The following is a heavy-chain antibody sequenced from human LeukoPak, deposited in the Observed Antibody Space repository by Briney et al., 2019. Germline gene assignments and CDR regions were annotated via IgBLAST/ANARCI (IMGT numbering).Heavy chain of an antibody. CDR3: ATDAFNKYYYDSSGYPD. Sequence: GASVKVSCKVSGYTLTELSMHWVRQAPGKGLEWMGGFDPEDGETIYAQKFQGRVTVTEDTSTDTAYMELSSLRSEDTAVYYCATDAFNKYYYDSSGYPDWGQGTLVTVSS. D-gene: IGHD3-22*01. CDR2: FDPEDGET. V-gene: IGHV1-24*01. J-gene: IGHJ4*02. CDR1: GYTLTELS.